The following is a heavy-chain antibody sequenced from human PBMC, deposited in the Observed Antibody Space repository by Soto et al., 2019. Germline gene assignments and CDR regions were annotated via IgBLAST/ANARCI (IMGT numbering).Heavy chain of an antibody. J-gene: IGHJ4*02. D-gene: IGHD3-9*01. CDR3: ARGVGSSPPRY. V-gene: IGHV4-59*01. Sequence: PSETLSLTCTISGGTISVYYWRWIRHSPRQGLEGIGYVYDNGRPYYSPSLKSRVTISADTSKNQISLKLTSATAADTAVYYCARGVGSSPPRYWGRGTLVTVSS. CDR1: GGTISVYY. CDR2: VYDNGRP.